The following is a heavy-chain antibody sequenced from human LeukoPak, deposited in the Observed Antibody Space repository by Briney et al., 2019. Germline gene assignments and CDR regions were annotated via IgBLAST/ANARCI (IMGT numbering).Heavy chain of an antibody. CDR2: IRSKAYGGTT. Sequence: QSGGSLRLSCTASGFTFGDYAMSWVRQAPGKGLEWVGFIRSKAYGGTTEYAASVKGRFTISRDDSKSIAYLQMNSLKTEDTAVYYCTRGGTRYYYHGMDVWGQGTTVTVSS. D-gene: IGHD2-2*01. CDR3: TRGGTRYYYHGMDV. CDR1: GFTFGDYA. J-gene: IGHJ6*02. V-gene: IGHV3-49*04.